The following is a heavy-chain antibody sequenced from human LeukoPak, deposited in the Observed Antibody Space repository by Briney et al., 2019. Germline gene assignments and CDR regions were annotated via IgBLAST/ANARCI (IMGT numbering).Heavy chain of an antibody. D-gene: IGHD3-10*01. J-gene: IGHJ5*02. Sequence: SETLSLTCTVSGYSISSGYYWGWIRQPPGKGLEWIGSIYYSGSTYYNPSLKSRVTISVDTSKNQFSLKLSSVTAADTAVYYCARRGQYYYGSGAFDPWGQGTLVTVSS. CDR1: GYSISSGYY. CDR2: IYYSGST. V-gene: IGHV4-38-2*02. CDR3: ARRGQYYYGSGAFDP.